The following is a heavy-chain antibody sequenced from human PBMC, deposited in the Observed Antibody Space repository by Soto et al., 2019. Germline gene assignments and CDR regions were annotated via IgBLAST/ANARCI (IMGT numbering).Heavy chain of an antibody. Sequence: EVQLLESGGGLVQPGGSLRVSCAASGFPFSNHDMSWVRQAPGKGLEWVSGISDGGDLIYYADSVKGRFSMSRDNSENMLYLQMTNLIPEDTAIYFCAKRQGTRLAAKNFDFWGQRTLDTVSS. CDR3: AKRQGTRLAAKNFDF. V-gene: IGHV3-23*01. J-gene: IGHJ4*02. D-gene: IGHD2-15*01. CDR2: ISDGGDLI. CDR1: GFPFSNHD.